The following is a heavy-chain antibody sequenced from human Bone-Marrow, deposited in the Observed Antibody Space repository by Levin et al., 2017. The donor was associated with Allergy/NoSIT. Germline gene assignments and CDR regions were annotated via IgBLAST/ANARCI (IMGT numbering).Heavy chain of an antibody. J-gene: IGHJ4*02. D-gene: IGHD3-16*01. CDR2: ISSSGSTI. Sequence: RGESLKISCAASGFTFSDYYMSWIRQAPGKGLEWVSYISSSGSTIYYADSVKGRFTISRDNAKNSLYLQMNSLRAEDTAVYYCARDGYLLYDYIWGSYGDYWGQGTLVTVSS. CDR3: ARDGYLLYDYIWGSYGDY. V-gene: IGHV3-11*01. CDR1: GFTFSDYY.